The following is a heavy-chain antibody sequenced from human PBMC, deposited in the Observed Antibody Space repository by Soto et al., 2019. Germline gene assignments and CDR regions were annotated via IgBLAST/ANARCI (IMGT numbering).Heavy chain of an antibody. CDR2: IYYSGST. J-gene: IGHJ5*02. CDR1: GGSISSGGYY. V-gene: IGHV4-31*03. Sequence: TLSLTCTVSGGSISSGGYYWSWIRQHPGRGLEWIGYIYYSGSTYYNPSLKSRVTISVDTSKNQFSLKLSSVTAADTAVYYCARGQRRRDIVVVPAAMLYNWFDPWGQGTLVTVSS. CDR3: ARGQRRRDIVVVPAAMLYNWFDP. D-gene: IGHD2-2*01.